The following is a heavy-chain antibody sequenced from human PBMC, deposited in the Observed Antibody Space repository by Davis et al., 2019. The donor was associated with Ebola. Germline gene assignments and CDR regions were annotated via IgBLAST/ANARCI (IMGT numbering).Heavy chain of an antibody. CDR3: ARCAVTTQGVYYYYYGMDV. CDR1: GGTFSSYA. J-gene: IGHJ6*02. Sequence: SVKVSCKASGGTFSSYAISWVRQAPGQGLEWLGGIIPILGIANYAQKFQGRVTITADESTRTAYMELSSLRSEDTAVYYCARCAVTTQGVYYYYYGMDVWGQGTTVTVSS. D-gene: IGHD4-17*01. V-gene: IGHV1-69*10. CDR2: IIPILGIA.